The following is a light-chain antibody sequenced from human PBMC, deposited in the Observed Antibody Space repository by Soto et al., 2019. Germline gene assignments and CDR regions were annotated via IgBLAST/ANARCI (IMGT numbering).Light chain of an antibody. Sequence: QPVLTQPPSVSGAPGQRVTISCTGSSSNIGTNYDVHWYQQVPGTAPKLLIYGNNNRPSGVPDRFSGSKSGTSASLVITGLQAEDEADYYCQSYDSSLSSSVFGGGTKLTVL. V-gene: IGLV1-40*01. J-gene: IGLJ2*01. CDR2: GNN. CDR1: SSNIGTNYD. CDR3: QSYDSSLSSSV.